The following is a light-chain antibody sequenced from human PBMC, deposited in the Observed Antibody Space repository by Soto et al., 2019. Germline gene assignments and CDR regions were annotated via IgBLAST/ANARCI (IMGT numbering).Light chain of an antibody. CDR1: SGHSSNA. CDR2: INSDGSH. J-gene: IGLJ3*02. Sequence: QLMLTQSPSASASLGASVKLTCTLSSGHSSNAIVWHQQQPEKGPRYLMKINSDGSHSQGDGIPDRFSGSSSGAERYLTISSLQSEDEADYYCQTWGTGFWVFGGGTKLTVL. V-gene: IGLV4-69*01. CDR3: QTWGTGFWV.